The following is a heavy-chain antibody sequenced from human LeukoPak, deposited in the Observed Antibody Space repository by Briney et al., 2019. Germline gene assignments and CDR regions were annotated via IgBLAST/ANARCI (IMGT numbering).Heavy chain of an antibody. Sequence: PSETLSLTCTVSGGXISRYHCSWVRQPPGKGLKWIGYIHHTGSTNFNPSLKSRVTMSVDTSENQFSLQLSSVTAADTALYYCATHDGSSWFYFDYWSQGTLVTVSS. CDR3: ATHDGSSWFYFDY. D-gene: IGHD6-13*01. CDR2: IHHTGST. CDR1: GGXISRYH. J-gene: IGHJ4*02. V-gene: IGHV4-59*08.